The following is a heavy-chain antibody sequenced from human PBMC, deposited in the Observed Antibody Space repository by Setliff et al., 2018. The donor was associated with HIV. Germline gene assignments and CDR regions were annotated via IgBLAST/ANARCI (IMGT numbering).Heavy chain of an antibody. CDR1: GFTFSDYY. V-gene: IGHV3-11*04. D-gene: IGHD3-22*01. J-gene: IGHJ4*02. CDR3: AREGYYDTSAYFY. CDR2: ISSGGNTI. Sequence: GGSLRLSCAASGFTFSDYYMSWIRQAPGKGLEWISYISSGGNTIYYTDSVKGRFTISRDNAKNSLYLQMNSLRAEDTAVYYCAREGYYDTSAYFYWGQGTLVTVSS.